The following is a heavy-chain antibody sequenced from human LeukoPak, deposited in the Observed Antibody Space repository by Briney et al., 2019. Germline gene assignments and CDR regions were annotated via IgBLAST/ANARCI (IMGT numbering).Heavy chain of an antibody. CDR3: AKEFDYCSSTSCYNWFDP. CDR1: GFTFSSYA. V-gene: IGHV3-23*01. CDR2: ISGSGGST. Sequence: PGGSLRLSCAASGFTFSSYAMSWVRQAPGKGLEWVSAISGSGGSTYYAGSVKGRFTISRDNSKNTLYLQMNSLRAEDTAVYYCAKEFDYCSSTSCYNWFDPWGQGTLVTVSS. D-gene: IGHD2-2*01. J-gene: IGHJ5*02.